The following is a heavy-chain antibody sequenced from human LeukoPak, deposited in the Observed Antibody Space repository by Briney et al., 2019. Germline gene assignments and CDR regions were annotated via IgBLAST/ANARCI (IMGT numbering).Heavy chain of an antibody. CDR2: ISYDGSNK. Sequence: GGSLRLSCAASRFTFSSYGMHWVRPAPGKGLEWEAVISYDGSNKYYADSVKGRFTISRDNSKNTLYLQMNSLRAEDTAVYYCAKDHTAMVMGMNYWGQGTLVTVSS. V-gene: IGHV3-30*18. CDR1: RFTFSSYG. D-gene: IGHD5-18*01. CDR3: AKDHTAMVMGMNY. J-gene: IGHJ4*02.